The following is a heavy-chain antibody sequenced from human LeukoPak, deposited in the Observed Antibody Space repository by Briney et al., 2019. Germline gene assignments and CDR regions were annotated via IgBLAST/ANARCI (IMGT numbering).Heavy chain of an antibody. D-gene: IGHD6-19*01. CDR2: INPSGGST. V-gene: IGHV1-46*01. Sequence: ASVKVSCKASGGTFSSYAISWVRQAPGQGLEWMGIINPSGGSTSYAQKFQGRVTMTRDTSTSTVYMELSSLRSEDTAVYYCARGINSASQWLVRHKYYFDYWGQGTLVTVSS. CDR1: GGTFSSYA. CDR3: ARGINSASQWLVRHKYYFDY. J-gene: IGHJ4*02.